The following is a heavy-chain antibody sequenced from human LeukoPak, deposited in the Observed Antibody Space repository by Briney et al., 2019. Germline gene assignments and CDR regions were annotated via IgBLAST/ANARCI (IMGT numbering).Heavy chain of an antibody. V-gene: IGHV3-21*06. Sequence: TGGSLRLSCVASGFIFSDYSMDWVRQAPGKGLEWVSSISSSSAYIFYSDSVKGRFTISRDNAQSSLYLQMNSLRAGDTAVYYCARQAVARPFDLWGQGTMVAVSS. J-gene: IGHJ3*01. CDR3: ARQAVARPFDL. CDR1: GFIFSDYS. CDR2: ISSSSAYI.